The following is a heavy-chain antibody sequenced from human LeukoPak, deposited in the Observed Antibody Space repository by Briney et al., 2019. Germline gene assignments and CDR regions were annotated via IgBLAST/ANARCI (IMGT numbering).Heavy chain of an antibody. J-gene: IGHJ4*02. Sequence: SETLSLTCTVSGGSISSYYWSWIRQPPGKGLEWIGYIYTSGSTNYNPSLKSRVTISVDTSKNQFSLKLSSVTVADTAVYYCASTQGAAAGTGGFDYWGQGTLVTVSS. CDR3: ASTQGAAAGTGGFDY. CDR1: GGSISSYY. CDR2: IYTSGST. V-gene: IGHV4-4*09. D-gene: IGHD6-13*01.